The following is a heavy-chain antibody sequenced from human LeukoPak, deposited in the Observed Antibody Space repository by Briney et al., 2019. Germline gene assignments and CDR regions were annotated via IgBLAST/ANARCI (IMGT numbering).Heavy chain of an antibody. J-gene: IGHJ4*02. V-gene: IGHV3-48*03. CDR3: ARDLYYFDY. CDR1: GFTFSSYE. CDR2: ISSSGSTI. Sequence: GGSLRLSCAASGFTFSSYEMNWVRQAPGKGLEWVSYISSSGSTIYYADSVKGRFTISRDNAKNSLYLQMNRLRAEDTAVYYCARDLYYFDYWGQGTLVTVSS.